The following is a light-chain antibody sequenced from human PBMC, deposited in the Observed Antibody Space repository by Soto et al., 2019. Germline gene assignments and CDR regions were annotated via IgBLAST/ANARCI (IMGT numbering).Light chain of an antibody. J-gene: IGKJ5*01. Sequence: DIQLTQSPSFLSASVGDRVTITCRASQGISSYLAWYQQIPGKAPNLLIYAASTLQSGDPSRFSGSGSGTEFTLTISSLQPEDFATYYCHQLNSYPLTFGQGTRLEMK. V-gene: IGKV1-9*01. CDR2: AAS. CDR1: QGISSY. CDR3: HQLNSYPLT.